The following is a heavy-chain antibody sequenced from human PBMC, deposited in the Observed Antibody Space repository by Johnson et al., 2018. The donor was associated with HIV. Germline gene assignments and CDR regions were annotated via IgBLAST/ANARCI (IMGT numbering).Heavy chain of an antibody. CDR2: ISYDGSNK. J-gene: IGHJ3*02. CDR3: ARDVHMERYFDSSGPTLDDAFDI. D-gene: IGHD3-22*01. Sequence: QVQLVESGGGVVQPGRSLRLSCAASGFTFSSYGMHWVRQAPGKGLVWVAVISYDGSNKYYADSVKGRFTISSDTSKNTLYLQMNSLRAEDTAVYFCARDVHMERYFDSSGPTLDDAFDIWGQGTMVTVSS. CDR1: GFTFSSYG. V-gene: IGHV3-30*03.